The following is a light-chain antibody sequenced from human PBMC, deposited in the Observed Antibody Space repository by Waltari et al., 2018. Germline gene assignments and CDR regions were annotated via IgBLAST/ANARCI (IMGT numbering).Light chain of an antibody. CDR1: QSVSRT. CDR2: GAS. V-gene: IGKV3-20*01. J-gene: IGKJ1*01. CDR3: QHYVRLPVT. Sequence: EIVLTQSPGTLSLSPGERATLSCRASQSVSRTLALYQQKPGQAHRLLIYGASTRATGIPDRFSGSGSGTDFSLTISRLEPEDFAVYYCQHYVRLPVTFGQGTKVEIK.